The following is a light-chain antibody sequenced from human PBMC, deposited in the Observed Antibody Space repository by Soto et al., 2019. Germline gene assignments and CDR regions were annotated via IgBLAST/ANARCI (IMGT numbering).Light chain of an antibody. CDR1: KSVSSSY. CDR3: QHYET. Sequence: EIVLTQSPGTLSLSPGERATLSCRASKSVSSSYLAWYQQKPGQAPRLLIFGASSRATGIPDRFSGSGSGTDFTLTISRLEPEDFAVYYCQHYETFGQGTKVEIK. J-gene: IGKJ1*01. CDR2: GAS. V-gene: IGKV3-20*01.